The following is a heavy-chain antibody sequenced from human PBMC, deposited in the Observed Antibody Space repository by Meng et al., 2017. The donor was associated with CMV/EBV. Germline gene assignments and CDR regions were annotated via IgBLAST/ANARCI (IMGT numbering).Heavy chain of an antibody. CDR1: GFSFSSYS. J-gene: IGHJ4*02. CDR3: ARAWIAAAGTLDY. V-gene: IGHV3-48*04. CDR2: ISSGSSTI. Sequence: GESLKISCAASGFSFSSYSMNWVRQAPGKGLEWVSYISSGSSTIYYADSVKGRFTISRDNAKNSLYLQMNSLRAEDTAVYYCARAWIAAAGTLDYWGQGTLVTVSS. D-gene: IGHD6-13*01.